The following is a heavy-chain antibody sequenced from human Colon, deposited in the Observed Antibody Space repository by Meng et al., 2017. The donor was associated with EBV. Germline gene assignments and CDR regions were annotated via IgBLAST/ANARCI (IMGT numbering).Heavy chain of an antibody. V-gene: IGHV7-4-1*02. CDR2: INTNTGNP. Sequence: VELVQSWVELKKPEALMKVSFKASGFTCVSYTLNWVRQAPGQGLEWMGWINTNTGNPTYAQGFTGRFVFSLDTSVSTAYLQISSLKAEDTAMYYCARDDNGAPDYWGQGTLVTVSS. CDR3: ARDDNGAPDY. J-gene: IGHJ4*02. D-gene: IGHD1-14*01. CDR1: GFTCVSYT.